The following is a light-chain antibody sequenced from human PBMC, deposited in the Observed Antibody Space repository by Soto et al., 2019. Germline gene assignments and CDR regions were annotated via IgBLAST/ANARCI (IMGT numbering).Light chain of an antibody. Sequence: EIVLTQSPGTLSLSPGERATLSCRASQSVSSSDLAWYPQKPGQAPRLLIYAASSRATGIPDRFSGSGSGTDFTLTISRLEPEDFAVYYCQQYRTFGQGTKVEIK. CDR3: QQYRT. V-gene: IGKV3-20*01. CDR2: AAS. J-gene: IGKJ1*01. CDR1: QSVSSSD.